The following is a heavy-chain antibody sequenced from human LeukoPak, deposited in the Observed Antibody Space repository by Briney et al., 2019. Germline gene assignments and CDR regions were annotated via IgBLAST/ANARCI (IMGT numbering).Heavy chain of an antibody. CDR3: ARSWAPGYCSSTTCYNFDY. CDR2: IYYSGRT. V-gene: IGHV4-39*01. Sequence: SETLSLTCTVSGGSVSTSHYYWGWIRQPPGKGLEWIGHIYYSGRTYYNPSLKSRVTISGDTSKNEFSLKLSSLTAADTAVYYCARSWAPGYCSSTTCYNFDYWGQGTLVTVSS. D-gene: IGHD2-2*02. J-gene: IGHJ4*02. CDR1: GGSVSTSHYY.